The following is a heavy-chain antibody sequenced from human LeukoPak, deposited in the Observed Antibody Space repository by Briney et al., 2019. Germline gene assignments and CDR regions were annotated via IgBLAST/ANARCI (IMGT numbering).Heavy chain of an antibody. CDR2: IIPIFGSS. CDR1: GGTFSSYT. Sequence: GASVKVSCKASGGTFSSYTLNWVRQAPGQGLEWMGGIIPIFGSSNYAQKFQGRVTITADESTTTAYMELSSLRSEDTAVYYCARVTHTELSTWFDPWGQGTLVTVSS. V-gene: IGHV1-69*13. CDR3: ARVTHTELSTWFDP. J-gene: IGHJ5*02. D-gene: IGHD5-18*01.